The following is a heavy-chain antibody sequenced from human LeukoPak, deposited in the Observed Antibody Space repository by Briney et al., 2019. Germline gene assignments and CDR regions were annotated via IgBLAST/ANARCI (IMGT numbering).Heavy chain of an antibody. CDR1: EFTASNNY. CDR2: IYSGGST. CDR3: ATERLGIFEF. Sequence: PGGSLRLSCAASEFTASNNYMNWVRQAPGKGLEWVSGIYSGGSTYYADSVKGRFTISRDNSKNTLHLQMNSLRAEDTAVYYCATERLGIFEFWGQGSLVTVSS. V-gene: IGHV3-66*01. J-gene: IGHJ4*02. D-gene: IGHD3-3*01.